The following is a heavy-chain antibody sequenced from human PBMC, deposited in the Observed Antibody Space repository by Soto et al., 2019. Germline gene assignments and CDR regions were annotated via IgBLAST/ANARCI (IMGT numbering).Heavy chain of an antibody. CDR3: ARFAAPLGFER. D-gene: IGHD3-10*01. Sequence: SVKVSCKASGGTFSSYAISWVRQAPGQGLEWMGGIIPIFGTANYAQKFQGRVTITADKSTSTAYMELSSRRSEDTAVYYCARFAAPLGFERWGRGTMVTVSS. J-gene: IGHJ4*03. V-gene: IGHV1-69*06. CDR1: GGTFSSYA. CDR2: IIPIFGTA.